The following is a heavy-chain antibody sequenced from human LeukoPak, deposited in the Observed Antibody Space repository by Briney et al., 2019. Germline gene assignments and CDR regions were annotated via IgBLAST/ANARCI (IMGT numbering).Heavy chain of an antibody. CDR2: IYTSGST. V-gene: IGHV4-4*07. D-gene: IGHD2-15*01. CDR3: ARGGVVVEVAAVDY. J-gene: IGHJ4*02. CDR1: GASISSYY. Sequence: PSETLSLTCTVSGASISSYYWSWIRQPAGKGLEWIGRIYTSGSTNFTPSLKSRVTMSVDTSKNQFSLKLSSVTAADTAVYYCARGGVVVEVAAVDYWGQGTLVTVSS.